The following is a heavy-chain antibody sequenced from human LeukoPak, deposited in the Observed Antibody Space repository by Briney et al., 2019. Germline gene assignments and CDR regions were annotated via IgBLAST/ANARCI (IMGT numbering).Heavy chain of an antibody. CDR1: GYTFNSYY. J-gene: IGHJ4*02. CDR2: INPSDGAT. Sequence: ASVKVSCKASGYTFNSYYMYWVRQAPGQGLEWMGIINPSDGATAYPQKFQGRVTMTRDTSTTTVYMELRNLRSEDTAVYYCARGRMITDFWRGFCDSWGQGTLVTVSS. CDR3: ARGRMITDFWRGFCDS. D-gene: IGHD3-3*01. V-gene: IGHV1-46*02.